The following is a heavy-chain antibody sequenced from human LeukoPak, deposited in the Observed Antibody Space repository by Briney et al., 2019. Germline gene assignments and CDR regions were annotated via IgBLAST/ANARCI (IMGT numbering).Heavy chain of an antibody. V-gene: IGHV1-18*04. CDR3: ARDSGSSLGGWFDP. CDR2: ISAYNGNT. CDR1: GYPFNDFY. J-gene: IGHJ5*02. D-gene: IGHD6-6*01. Sequence: ASVKVSCKASGYPFNDFYIHWVRQAPGQGLEWMGWISAYNGNTNYAQKLQGRVTMTTDTSTSTAYMELRSLRSDDTAVYYCARDSGSSLGGWFDPWGQGTLVTVSS.